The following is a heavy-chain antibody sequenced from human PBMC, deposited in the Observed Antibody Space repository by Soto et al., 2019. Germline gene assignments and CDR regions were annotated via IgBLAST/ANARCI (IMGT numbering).Heavy chain of an antibody. Sequence: QVQLVQSGAEVKKPGSSVKVSCKASGGTFSSYAISWVRQAPEQGLEWMGGIIPIFGTANYAQKFQGRVTITADESTSTAYMELSSLRSEDTAVYYCARDRGGGYYHNFDYWGQGTLVTVSS. CDR1: GGTFSSYA. CDR3: ARDRGGGYYHNFDY. V-gene: IGHV1-69*12. J-gene: IGHJ4*02. CDR2: IIPIFGTA. D-gene: IGHD3-22*01.